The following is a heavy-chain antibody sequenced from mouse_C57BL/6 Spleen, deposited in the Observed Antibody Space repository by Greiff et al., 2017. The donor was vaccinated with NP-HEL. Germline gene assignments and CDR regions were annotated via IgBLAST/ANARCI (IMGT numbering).Heavy chain of an antibody. D-gene: IGHD1-1*01. V-gene: IGHV3-1*01. CDR2: ISYSGST. CDR3: ARGDGSSLAWFAY. J-gene: IGHJ3*01. Sequence: EVKLLESGPGMVKPSQSLSLTCTVTGYSITSGYDWHWIRHFPGNKLEWMGYISYSGSTNYNPSLKSRISITHDTSKNHFFLKLNSVTTEDTATYYCARGDGSSLAWFAYWGQGTLVTVSA. CDR1: GYSITSGYD.